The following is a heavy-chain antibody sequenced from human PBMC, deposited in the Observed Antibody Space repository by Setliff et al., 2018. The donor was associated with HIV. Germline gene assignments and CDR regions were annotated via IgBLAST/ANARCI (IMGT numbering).Heavy chain of an antibody. CDR1: GFTFSSYA. D-gene: IGHD6-13*01. V-gene: IGHV3-23*01. CDR3: AKGRAGYSFDY. J-gene: IGHJ4*02. Sequence: GGSLRLSCAASGFTFSSYAMSWVRQAPGRGLEWDSIISGSTGSTYYADSVKGRFTISRDNSKNTLYLQMNSLRAEDTAVYYCAKGRAGYSFDYWGQGTLVTVSS. CDR2: ISGSTGST.